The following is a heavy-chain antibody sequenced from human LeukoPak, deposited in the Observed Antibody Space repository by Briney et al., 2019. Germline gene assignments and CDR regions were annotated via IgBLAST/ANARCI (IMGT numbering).Heavy chain of an antibody. D-gene: IGHD6-19*01. CDR3: ARTASSGWPFDY. J-gene: IGHJ4*02. CDR2: ISSSSSYI. Sequence: GGSLRLSCAASGFTFSSYSMNWVRQAPGKGLEWVSSISSSSSYIYYADSVKGRFTISRDNAKNSLYLQMNSLRAEDTAVYYCARTASSGWPFDYWGQGTLVTVSS. CDR1: GFTFSSYS. V-gene: IGHV3-21*01.